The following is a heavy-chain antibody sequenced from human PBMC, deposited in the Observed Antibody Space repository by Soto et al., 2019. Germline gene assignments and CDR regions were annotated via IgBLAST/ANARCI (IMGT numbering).Heavy chain of an antibody. Sequence: EVQLVESGGNLVQPGGSLRLSCAASGFTFSDHYMDWVRQAPVKGLEWVGRTRNKANSYTTNYAASVRGRFSISRDDSKNSLYLQVNSLKTEDTAVYYCTIVKLLGFGVDPRTNERASDDWGQGPLVTVSS. CDR1: GFTFSDHY. D-gene: IGHD3-10*01. CDR2: TRNKANSYTT. J-gene: IGHJ4*02. V-gene: IGHV3-72*01. CDR3: TIVKLLGFGVDPRTNERASDD.